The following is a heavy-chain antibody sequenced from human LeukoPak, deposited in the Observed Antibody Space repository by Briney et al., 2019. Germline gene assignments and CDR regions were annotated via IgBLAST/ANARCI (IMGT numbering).Heavy chain of an antibody. Sequence: GGSLRLSCAASGFTVSSNYMIWVRQAPGKGLEWVSVIYSGGSTYYADSVKGRFTISRDNSKNTLYLQKNSLRAEDTAVYYCARDSGSSFDYWGQGTLVTVSS. CDR3: ARDSGSSFDY. CDR2: IYSGGST. CDR1: GFTVSSNY. J-gene: IGHJ4*02. V-gene: IGHV3-66*02. D-gene: IGHD1-26*01.